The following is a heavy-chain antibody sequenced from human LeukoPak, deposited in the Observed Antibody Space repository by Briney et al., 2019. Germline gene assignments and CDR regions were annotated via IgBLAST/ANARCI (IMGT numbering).Heavy chain of an antibody. Sequence: PSGTLSLTCAVSGGSISSSNWWSWVRQPPGKGLEWIGEIYHSGSTNYNPSLKSRVTISVDKSKNQFSLKLSSVTAADTAVYYCARTVAGTLGSYGMDVWGQGTTVTVSS. CDR2: IYHSGST. CDR3: ARTVAGTLGSYGMDV. V-gene: IGHV4-4*02. J-gene: IGHJ6*02. CDR1: GGSISSSNW. D-gene: IGHD6-19*01.